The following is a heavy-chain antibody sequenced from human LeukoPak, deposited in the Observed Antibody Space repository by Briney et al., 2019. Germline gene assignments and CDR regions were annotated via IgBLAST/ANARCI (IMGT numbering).Heavy chain of an antibody. V-gene: IGHV1-8*01. Sequence: GASVTVSCKASGYTFTSYDINWVRQATGQGLEWMGWMNPNSGNTGYAQKFQGRVTMTRNTFISTAYMELSSLRSEDTAVYYCARGAPMPYCSSTSCYAANYYYYMDVWGKGTTVTVSS. CDR2: MNPNSGNT. D-gene: IGHD2-2*01. J-gene: IGHJ6*03. CDR3: ARGAPMPYCSSTSCYAANYYYYMDV. CDR1: GYTFTSYD.